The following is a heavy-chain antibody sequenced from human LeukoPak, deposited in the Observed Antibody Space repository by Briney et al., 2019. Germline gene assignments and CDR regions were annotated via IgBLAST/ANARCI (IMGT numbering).Heavy chain of an antibody. D-gene: IGHD2-2*01. CDR3: ARKGSTSRTGENYFDY. J-gene: IGHJ4*02. V-gene: IGHV3-20*04. Sequence: GGSLRLSCAASGFTFDDYGMSWVRQAPGKGLELVSGINWNGGSTGYADSVKGRFTISRDNAKNSLYLQMNSLRAEDTALYYCARKGSTSRTGENYFDYWGQGTLVTVSS. CDR2: INWNGGST. CDR1: GFTFDDYG.